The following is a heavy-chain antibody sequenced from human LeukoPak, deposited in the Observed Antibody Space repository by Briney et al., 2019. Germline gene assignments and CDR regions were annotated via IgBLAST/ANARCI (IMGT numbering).Heavy chain of an antibody. CDR2: IYPGDSDT. CDR1: GYSFSDYW. V-gene: IGHV5-51*01. CDR3: ARHVLFSDGTQWWFAP. J-gene: IGHJ5*02. Sequence: GESLKISCQGSGYSFSDYWISWVRQMPGAGLEWMGIIYPGDSDTSYSPSFQGHVTMSADKSITTAYLQWSSLKASDTAIYCGARHVLFSDGTQWWFAPWGEESLVTLSS. D-gene: IGHD5-24*01.